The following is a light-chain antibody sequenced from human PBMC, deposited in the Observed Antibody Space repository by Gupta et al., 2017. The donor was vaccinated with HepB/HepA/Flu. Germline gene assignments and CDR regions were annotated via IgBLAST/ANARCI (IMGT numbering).Light chain of an antibody. CDR1: QGISNS. Sequence: DIQMTQSPSSLSASVGDRVTITCRASQGISNSLAWFQRKPGLAPKSLISTASSLHTGVPSMFSGSGSGTEFTLTISSLQPEDSATYYCQQDNYYPFTFGQGTLVDIK. CDR2: TAS. CDR3: QQDNYYPFT. V-gene: IGKV1-16*01. J-gene: IGKJ5*01.